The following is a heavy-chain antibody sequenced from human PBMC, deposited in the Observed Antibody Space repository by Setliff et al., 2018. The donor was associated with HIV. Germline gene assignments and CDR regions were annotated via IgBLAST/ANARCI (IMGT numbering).Heavy chain of an antibody. V-gene: IGHV4-34*01. CDR2: IYHSGST. CDR3: ARRPYYFDS. Sequence: SETLSLTCAVYGGSFSDYYWSWIRQPPGKGLEWIGEIYHSGSTIYNPSLKSRVTISVDTSKNQLSLKLSSVTAADTAVYYCARRPYYFDSWGQGTLVT. J-gene: IGHJ4*02. D-gene: IGHD6-6*01. CDR1: GGSFSDYY.